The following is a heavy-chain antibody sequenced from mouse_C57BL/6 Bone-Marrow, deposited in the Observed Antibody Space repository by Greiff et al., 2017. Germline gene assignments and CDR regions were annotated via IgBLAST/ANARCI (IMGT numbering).Heavy chain of an antibody. J-gene: IGHJ3*01. CDR1: GYTFTSYW. V-gene: IGHV1-59*01. Sequence: QVQLQQPGAELVRPGTSVKLSCKASGYTFTSYWMHWVKQRPGQGLEWIGVIDPSDSYTNYNQKFKGKAKLTVDTASSTAYMQLSSLTSEDSAVYYCARWRDGYYGGFAYWGQGTLVTVSA. D-gene: IGHD2-3*01. CDR3: ARWRDGYYGGFAY. CDR2: IDPSDSYT.